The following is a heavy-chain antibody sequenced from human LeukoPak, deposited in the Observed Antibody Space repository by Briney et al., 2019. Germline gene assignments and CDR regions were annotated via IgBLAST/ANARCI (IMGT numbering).Heavy chain of an antibody. J-gene: IGHJ4*02. Sequence: SETLSLTCAVYGGSFSGYYWSWIRQPPGKGLEWIGEINHSGSTNYNPSLKSRVTISVDTSKNQFSLKLSSVTAADTAVYYCARRMSNSGYSSGWYGGDYWGQGTLVTVSS. CDR1: GGSFSGYY. V-gene: IGHV4-34*01. CDR3: ARRMSNSGYSSGWYGGDY. D-gene: IGHD6-19*01. CDR2: INHSGST.